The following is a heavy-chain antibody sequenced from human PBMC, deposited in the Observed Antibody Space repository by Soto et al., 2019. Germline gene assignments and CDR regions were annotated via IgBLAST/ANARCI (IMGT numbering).Heavy chain of an antibody. CDR2: IYYSGST. D-gene: IGHD1-26*01. CDR1: GGSVSSGSYY. Sequence: PSETLSLTCTVSGGSVSSGSYYWSWIRQPPGKGLEWIGYIYYSGSTNYNPSLKSRVTISVDTSKNQFSLKLSSVTAADTAVYYCASLIVGATTFGYYFDYWGQGTLVTVS. J-gene: IGHJ4*02. CDR3: ASLIVGATTFGYYFDY. V-gene: IGHV4-61*01.